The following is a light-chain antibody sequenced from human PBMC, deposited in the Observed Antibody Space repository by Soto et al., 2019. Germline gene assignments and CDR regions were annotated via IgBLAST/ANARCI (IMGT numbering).Light chain of an antibody. V-gene: IGKV1-5*01. CDR1: QTIKTY. Sequence: DIQMTQFPSSLSAFIGDRINITCRASQTIKTYLNWYLQKPGKAPKLLIYAASTLKSGVPSRFSGSGSGTEFTLTISSLQPDDFATYYCQHYNSYSEAFGQGTKVDIK. J-gene: IGKJ1*01. CDR3: QHYNSYSEA. CDR2: AAS.